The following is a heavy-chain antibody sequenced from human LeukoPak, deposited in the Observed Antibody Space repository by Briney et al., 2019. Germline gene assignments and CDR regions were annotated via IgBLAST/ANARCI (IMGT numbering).Heavy chain of an antibody. CDR3: ARSYYYDSSGSPPFDY. Sequence: GESLKISCKGSGYSVTSYWIGWVRQMPGKGLEWMGIIYPGDSDTRYSPSFQGQVTISADKSISTAYLQWSSLKASDTAMYYCARSYYYDSSGSPPFDYWGQGTLVTVSS. CDR2: IYPGDSDT. J-gene: IGHJ4*02. V-gene: IGHV5-51*01. CDR1: GYSVTSYW. D-gene: IGHD3-22*01.